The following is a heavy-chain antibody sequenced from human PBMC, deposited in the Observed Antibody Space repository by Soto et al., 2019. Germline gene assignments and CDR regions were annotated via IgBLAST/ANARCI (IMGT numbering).Heavy chain of an antibody. Sequence: SVKVSCKASGGTFSSYAISWVRQAPGRGLEWMGGIIPIFGTANYAQKFQGRVTITADESTSTAYMELSSLRSEDTAVYYCARVHVDTAMVTSSVNYYYYGMDVWGQGTTVTVSS. CDR3: ARVHVDTAMVTSSVNYYYYGMDV. CDR2: IIPIFGTA. D-gene: IGHD5-18*01. CDR1: GGTFSSYA. V-gene: IGHV1-69*13. J-gene: IGHJ6*02.